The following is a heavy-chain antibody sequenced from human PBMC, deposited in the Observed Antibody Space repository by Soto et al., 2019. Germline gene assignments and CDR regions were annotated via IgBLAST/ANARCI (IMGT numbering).Heavy chain of an antibody. CDR3: ARRQSYSSSWYTDYYYGMDV. V-gene: IGHV5-51*01. Sequence: GESLKSSCKGSGYSFTSYLIGWVRQMPGKGLEWMGIIYPGDSDTRYSPSFQGQVTISADKSISTAYLQWSSLKASDTAMYYCARRQSYSSSWYTDYYYGMDVWGQGTTVTVSS. J-gene: IGHJ6*02. CDR2: IYPGDSDT. CDR1: GYSFTSYL. D-gene: IGHD6-13*01.